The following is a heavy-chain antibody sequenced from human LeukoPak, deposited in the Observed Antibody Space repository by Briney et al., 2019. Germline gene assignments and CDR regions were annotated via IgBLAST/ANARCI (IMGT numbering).Heavy chain of an antibody. CDR2: IYYSGST. CDR1: CGPPRSYY. Sequence: LETPSPPRTPFCGPPRSYYRGWFRRPPGKGLEWIGYIYYSGSTNYNPSLKSRVTISVDTSKNQFSLKLSSVTAADTAVYYCARGPLRGYSSSWGQGTLVTVSS. J-gene: IGHJ4*02. D-gene: IGHD6-13*01. V-gene: IGHV4-59*01. CDR3: ARGPLRGYSSS.